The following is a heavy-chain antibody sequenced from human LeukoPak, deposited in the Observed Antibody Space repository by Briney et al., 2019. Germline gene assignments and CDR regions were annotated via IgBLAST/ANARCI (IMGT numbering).Heavy chain of an antibody. J-gene: IGHJ6*02. CDR2: IRQDGSET. Sequence: TGGSLRLSCAASGFTFSAYWMSWVRQAPGKGLEWVANIRQDGSETHYVDSVKGRFTISRDNAKNSLYLQMNSLRAEDTAVYYCAALSYFYGVAVWGQGTTVTVSS. CDR1: GFTFSAYW. CDR3: AALSYFYGVAV. V-gene: IGHV3-7*01.